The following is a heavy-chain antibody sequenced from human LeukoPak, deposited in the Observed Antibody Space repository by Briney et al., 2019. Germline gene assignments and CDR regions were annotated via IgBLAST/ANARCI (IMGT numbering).Heavy chain of an antibody. CDR2: ISYDGINK. Sequence: GRSLRLSCAASGFPFSSYPMHWVRQAPGKGLEWVAVISYDGINKYYADSVKGRFTISRDNSKNTLYLQMNSLRAEDTAVYFCARGTGGYCSSTSCPSGGDYWGQGTLVTVSS. CDR3: ARGTGGYCSSTSCPSGGDY. V-gene: IGHV3-30*01. CDR1: GFPFSSYP. D-gene: IGHD2-2*01. J-gene: IGHJ4*02.